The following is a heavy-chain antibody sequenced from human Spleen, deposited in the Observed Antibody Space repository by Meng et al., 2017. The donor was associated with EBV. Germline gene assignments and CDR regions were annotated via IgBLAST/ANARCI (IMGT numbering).Heavy chain of an antibody. D-gene: IGHD2-2*01. Sequence: QVPVAEWGTGLLQHCDDLSRPVGAYGGSFSDYYWSWIRQHQGKGLEWIGKINHSGSTNYNPSLKSRVTMSVDTSKNQFTLNLRSVTAADTAVYYCAGSRHQLLPSGWGQGTLVTVSS. V-gene: IGHV4-34*01. CDR3: AGSRHQLLPSG. CDR1: GGSFSDYY. CDR2: INHSGST. J-gene: IGHJ4*02.